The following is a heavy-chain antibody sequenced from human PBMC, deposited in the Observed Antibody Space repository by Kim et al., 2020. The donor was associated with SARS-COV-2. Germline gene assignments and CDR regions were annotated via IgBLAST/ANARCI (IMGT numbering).Heavy chain of an antibody. J-gene: IGHJ4*02. CDR3: ARNEGLNIPVAGIVH. V-gene: IGHV3-9*01. CDR1: EDFA. D-gene: IGHD6-19*01. CDR2: ISWDGSLT. Sequence: EDFAMQWVRQRPGKGPEWVAGISWDGSLTGYAASVKGRFSISRDNARNSVTLQMRRLTSDDTAFYFCARNEGLNIPVAGIVHWGQGALVTVSS.